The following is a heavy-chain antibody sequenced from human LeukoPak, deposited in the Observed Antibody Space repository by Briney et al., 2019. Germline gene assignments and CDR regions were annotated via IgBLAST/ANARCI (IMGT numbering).Heavy chain of an antibody. V-gene: IGHV1-24*01. CDR2: FDPEDGGT. Sequence: ASVKVSCKVSGYTLPELSMHWVRQAPGKGLEWMGGFDPEDGGTIYAQKFQGRVTMTEDTSTDTAYMELSSLRSEDTAVYYCATDGPYYYGSGSYYRRLDYWGQGTLVTVSS. CDR3: ATDGPYYYGSGSYYRRLDY. D-gene: IGHD3-10*01. CDR1: GYTLPELS. J-gene: IGHJ4*02.